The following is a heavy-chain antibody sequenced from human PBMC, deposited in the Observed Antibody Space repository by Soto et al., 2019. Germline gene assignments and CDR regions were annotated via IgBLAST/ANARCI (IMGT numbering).Heavy chain of an antibody. D-gene: IGHD2-2*01. Sequence: GGSLRLSCAASGFTFSSYAMSWVRQAPGKGLEWVSAISGSGGSTYYADSVKGRFTISRDNSKNTLYLQMNSLRAEDTAVYYCSKFLVPAAIRGAYHYYYMDVWGKGTTVTVSS. V-gene: IGHV3-23*01. CDR2: ISGSGGST. CDR3: SKFLVPAAIRGAYHYYYMDV. J-gene: IGHJ6*03. CDR1: GFTFSSYA.